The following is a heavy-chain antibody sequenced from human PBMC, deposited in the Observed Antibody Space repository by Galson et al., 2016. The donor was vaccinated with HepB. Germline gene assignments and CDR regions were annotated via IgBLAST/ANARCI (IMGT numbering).Heavy chain of an antibody. V-gene: IGHV3-48*02. Sequence: LRLSCAASGFTFKTYSMNWVRQAPGKGLEWVSYISSSSSNIYYVDSVKGRFTISRDNDKNSLYLQMNGLRDEDTAVYYCARAGARYYAMDVWGQGTTVTVSS. D-gene: IGHD3-10*01. CDR1: GFTFKTYS. CDR2: ISSSSSNI. CDR3: ARAGARYYAMDV. J-gene: IGHJ6*02.